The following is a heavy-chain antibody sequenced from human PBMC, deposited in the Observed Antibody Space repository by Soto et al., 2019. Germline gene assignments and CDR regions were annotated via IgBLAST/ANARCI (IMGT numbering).Heavy chain of an antibody. V-gene: IGHV3-23*01. J-gene: IGHJ3*02. CDR3: ALSGWLRDAFDI. Sequence: EVQLLESGGGLVQPGGSLRLSCAASGFTFSSYAMSWVRQAPGKGLEWVSAISGSGGSTYYADSVKGRFTISRDNSKNTLYLQMNSLRAEDTAVYYCALSGWLRDAFDIWGQGTMVTVSS. CDR1: GFTFSSYA. CDR2: ISGSGGST. D-gene: IGHD6-19*01.